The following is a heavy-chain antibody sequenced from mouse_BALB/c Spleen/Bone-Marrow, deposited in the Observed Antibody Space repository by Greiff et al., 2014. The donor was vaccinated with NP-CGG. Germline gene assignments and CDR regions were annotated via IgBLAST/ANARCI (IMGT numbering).Heavy chain of an antibody. V-gene: IGHV1S81*02. CDR2: INPSNGGT. J-gene: IGHJ4*01. CDR1: GYIFTSYY. CDR3: TRYGYDPLYAMDY. Sequence: QVQLKESGAELVKPGASVKLSCKASGYIFTSYYMYWVKQRPGQGLEWIGGINPSNGGTNFNEKFKSKATLTVDKSSSTAYMQLSSLTSEDSAVYYCTRYGYDPLYAMDYWGQGTSVTVSS. D-gene: IGHD2-3*01.